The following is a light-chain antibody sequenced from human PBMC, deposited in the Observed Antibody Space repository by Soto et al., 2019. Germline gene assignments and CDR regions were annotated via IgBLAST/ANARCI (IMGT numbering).Light chain of an antibody. CDR2: GAS. CDR3: QQYGSSPST. V-gene: IGKV3-20*01. CDR1: QSVSSSY. Sequence: EIVLTQSPVTLSLSPGERATVSCRASQSVSSSYLAWYQQKPGQAPRLLIYGASSRATGIPDRFSGSGSGTDVTLTIIRLEPEDFAVYYCQQYGSSPSTFGQGTRLEIK. J-gene: IGKJ5*01.